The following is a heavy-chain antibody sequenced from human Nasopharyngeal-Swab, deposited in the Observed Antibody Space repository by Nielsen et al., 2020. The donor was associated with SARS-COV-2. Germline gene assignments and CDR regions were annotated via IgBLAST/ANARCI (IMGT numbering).Heavy chain of an antibody. J-gene: IGHJ5*02. CDR1: GYTLTELS. Sequence: ASVKVSCKVSGYTLTELSMHWVRQAPGKGLEWMGGFDPEDGETIYAQKFQGRVTMTEDTSTDTAYMELSSLRSEDTAVYYCATTTPIVGAPSWFDPWAQGTLVTVSS. D-gene: IGHD1-26*01. V-gene: IGHV1-24*01. CDR2: FDPEDGET. CDR3: ATTTPIVGAPSWFDP.